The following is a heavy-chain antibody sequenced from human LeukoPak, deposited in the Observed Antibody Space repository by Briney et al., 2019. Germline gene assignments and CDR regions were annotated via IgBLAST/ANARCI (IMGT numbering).Heavy chain of an antibody. CDR2: IIPIFGTA. J-gene: IGHJ5*02. D-gene: IGHD2-15*01. V-gene: IGHV1-69*06. CDR3: ARGPECSGGSCYSLLWFDP. Sequence: GASVKVSCKASGGAFSSYAISWVRQAPGQGLEWMGGIIPIFGTANYAQKFQGRVTITADKSTSTAYMELSSLRSEDTAVYYCARGPECSGGSCYSLLWFDPWGQGTLVTVSS. CDR1: GGAFSSYA.